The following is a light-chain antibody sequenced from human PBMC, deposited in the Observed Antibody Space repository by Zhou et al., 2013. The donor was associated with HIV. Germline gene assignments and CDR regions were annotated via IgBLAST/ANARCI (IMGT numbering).Light chain of an antibody. J-gene: IGKJ4*01. V-gene: IGKV3-20*01. CDR3: QQYDNWPPLT. CDR2: GAS. CDR1: QSVSSNS. Sequence: EIVLTQSPGTLSLSPGERATLSCRASQSVSSNSLAWYQQKPGQAPRLLIYGASSRATGIPDRFSGSGSGTEFTLTVSSMQSEDLAVYYCQQYDNWPPLTFGGGTKVEIK.